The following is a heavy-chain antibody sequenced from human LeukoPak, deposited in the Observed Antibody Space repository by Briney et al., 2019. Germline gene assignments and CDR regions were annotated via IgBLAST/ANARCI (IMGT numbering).Heavy chain of an antibody. CDR3: ARVGSPYDILTGYYRSFNGGGADYYYYYMDV. J-gene: IGHJ6*03. CDR1: GGSISSGSYY. D-gene: IGHD3-9*01. Sequence: PSQTLSLTCTVSGGSISSGSYYWSWIRQPPGKGLEWIGYIYYSGSTNYNPSLKSRVTISVDTSKNQFSLKLSSVTAADTAVYYCARVGSPYDILTGYYRSFNGGGADYYYYYMDVWGKGTTVTVSS. V-gene: IGHV4-61*01. CDR2: IYYSGST.